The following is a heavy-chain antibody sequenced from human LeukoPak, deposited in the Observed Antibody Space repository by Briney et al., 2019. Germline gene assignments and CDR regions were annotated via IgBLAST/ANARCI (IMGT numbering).Heavy chain of an antibody. D-gene: IGHD6-19*01. CDR3: ARVLPVAASDY. CDR2: INTNTGNP. Sequence: ASVKVSYKASGYTFTSYAMNWVRQAPGQGLEWMGWINTNTGNPTYAEGFTGRFVFSLDTSVSTAYLQISSLKAEDTAVYYCARVLPVAASDYWGQGTLVTVSS. J-gene: IGHJ4*02. CDR1: GYTFTSYA. V-gene: IGHV7-4-1*02.